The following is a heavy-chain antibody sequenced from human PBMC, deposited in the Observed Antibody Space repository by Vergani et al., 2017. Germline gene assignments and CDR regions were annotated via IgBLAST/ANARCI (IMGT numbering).Heavy chain of an antibody. D-gene: IGHD2-2*01. J-gene: IGHJ6*02. CDR2: IIPIFGTA. Sequence: QVQLVQSGAEVKKPGASVKVSCKASGYTFTSYAMHWVRQAPGQRLEWMGRIIPIFGTANYAQKFQGRVTITADESTSTAYMELSSLRSEDTAVYYCARRIVVPAATTSYYYYGMDVWGQGTTVTVSS. CDR1: GYTFTSYA. V-gene: IGHV1-69*13. CDR3: ARRIVVPAATTSYYYYGMDV.